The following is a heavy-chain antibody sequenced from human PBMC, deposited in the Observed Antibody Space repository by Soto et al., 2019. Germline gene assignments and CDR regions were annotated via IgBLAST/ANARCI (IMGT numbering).Heavy chain of an antibody. Sequence: SETLSLTCTVYGGSISSFYRSWIRQPAVKGLEWIGRTYSGGRNNYNPSLKSRVTMSVDTSKNEFYLNMRSLTAADTAVYYWAYLRGFTGYPGDWGQGTLVTVS. CDR3: AYLRGFTGYPGD. D-gene: IGHD3-10*01. J-gene: IGHJ4*02. CDR1: GGSISSFY. V-gene: IGHV4-4*07. CDR2: TYSGGRN.